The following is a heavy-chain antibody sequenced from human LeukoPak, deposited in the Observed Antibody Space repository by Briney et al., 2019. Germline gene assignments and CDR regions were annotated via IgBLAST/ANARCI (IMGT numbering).Heavy chain of an antibody. V-gene: IGHV4-34*01. CDR2: INHSGST. CDR1: GGSFSGYY. CDR3: AVRRKNWFDP. D-gene: IGHD1-14*01. J-gene: IGHJ5*02. Sequence: PSETLSLTCAVYGGSFSGYYWSWIRQPPGKGLEWIGEINHSGSTNYNPSLKSRVTISVDTSKNQFSLKLSSVTAADTAVYYCAVRRKNWFDPWGQGTLVTVSS.